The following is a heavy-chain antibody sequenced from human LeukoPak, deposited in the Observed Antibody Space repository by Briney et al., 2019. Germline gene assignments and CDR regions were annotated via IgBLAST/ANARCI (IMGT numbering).Heavy chain of an antibody. CDR1: GFTFSSYS. J-gene: IGHJ5*02. D-gene: IGHD3-22*01. CDR3: ARGDISGSNWFDP. Sequence: GGSLRLSCAASGFTFSSYSMNWVRQAPGKGLEWVSSISSSSSYIYYADSVKGRFTISRDNAKNSLYLQMNSLRAEDTAVYYCARGDISGSNWFDPWGQGTLVTVSS. CDR2: ISSSSSYI. V-gene: IGHV3-21*01.